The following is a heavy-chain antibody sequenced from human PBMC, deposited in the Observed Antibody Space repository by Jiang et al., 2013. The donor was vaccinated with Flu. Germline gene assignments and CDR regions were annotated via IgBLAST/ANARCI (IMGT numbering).Heavy chain of an antibody. J-gene: IGHJ4*02. D-gene: IGHD3-22*01. CDR3: AKWREIDGYYYDSSGAFDY. Sequence: QLLESGGGLVQPGGSLRLSCAASGFTFSSYAMSWVRQAPGKGLEWVSAISGSGGSTYYADSVKGRFTISRDNSKNTLYLQMNSLRAEDTAVYYCAKWREIDGYYYDSSGAFDYWGQGTLVTVSS. V-gene: IGHV3-23*01. CDR2: ISGSGGST. CDR1: GFTFSSYA.